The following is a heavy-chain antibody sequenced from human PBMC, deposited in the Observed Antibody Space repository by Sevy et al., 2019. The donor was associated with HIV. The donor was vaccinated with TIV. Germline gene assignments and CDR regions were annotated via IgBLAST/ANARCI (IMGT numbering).Heavy chain of an antibody. Sequence: ASVKVSCKASGYTFTGYYMHWVRQAPGQGLEWMGWIDPNSGGTNYAQKFQGRVTMTRDTSISTAYMELGRLRSDDTAVYYCARERSVTIIPHLDYWGQGTLVTVSS. CDR3: ARERSVTIIPHLDY. CDR2: IDPNSGGT. V-gene: IGHV1-2*02. CDR1: GYTFTGYY. J-gene: IGHJ4*02. D-gene: IGHD3-3*01.